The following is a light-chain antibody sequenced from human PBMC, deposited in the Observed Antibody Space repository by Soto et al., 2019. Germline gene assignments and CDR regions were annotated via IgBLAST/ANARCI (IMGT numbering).Light chain of an antibody. CDR3: AAWDDSLSTSV. V-gene: IGLV1-44*01. J-gene: IGLJ3*02. CDR1: SSNIGSNT. Sequence: QSVLTQPPSASGTPGQRVTISCSGSSSNIGSNTVNWYQQLPGTAPKVLIYNNNQRPSGVPDRFSGSKSGTSASLAISGLQSEDEADYYCAAWDDSLSTSVFGGGTKVTVL. CDR2: NNN.